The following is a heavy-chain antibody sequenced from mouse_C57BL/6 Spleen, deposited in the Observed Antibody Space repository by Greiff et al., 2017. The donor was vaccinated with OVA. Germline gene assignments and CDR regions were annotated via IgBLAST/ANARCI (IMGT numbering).Heavy chain of an antibody. J-gene: IGHJ1*03. D-gene: IGHD3-1*01. CDR3: ARAGSRHWYFDV. V-gene: IGHV5-16*01. Sequence: EVQLVESEGGLVQPGSSMKLSCTASGFPFSDYYMAWVRQVPEKGLEWVANINYDGSSTYYLDSLKSRFIISRDNAKNILYLQMSSLKSEDTATYYCARAGSRHWYFDVWGTGTTVTVSS. CDR1: GFPFSDYY. CDR2: INYDGSST.